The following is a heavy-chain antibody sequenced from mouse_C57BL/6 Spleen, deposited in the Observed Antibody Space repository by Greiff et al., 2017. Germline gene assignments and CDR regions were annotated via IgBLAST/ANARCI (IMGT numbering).Heavy chain of an antibody. J-gene: IGHJ4*01. V-gene: IGHV1-61*01. Sequence: QVQLQQPGAELVRPGSSVKLSCKASGYTFTSYWMDWVKQRPGQGLEWIGNIYPSDSETHYNQKFKDKATLTVDKSSSTAYMQLRSLTSEDSAVYYCARLYYYAMDYWGQGTSVTVSS. CDR2: IYPSDSET. CDR3: ARLYYYAMDY. CDR1: GYTFTSYW.